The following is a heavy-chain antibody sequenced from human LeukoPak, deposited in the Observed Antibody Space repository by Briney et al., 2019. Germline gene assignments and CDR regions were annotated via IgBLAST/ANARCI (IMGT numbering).Heavy chain of an antibody. Sequence: ASVKVSCNASGYTFTSYGISWVQQAPGQGLEWMGWISAYNGNTNYAQKLQGRVTMTTDTSTSTAYMELRSLRSDDTAVYYCASATPSDTDYYGMDVWGQGTTVTVSS. V-gene: IGHV1-18*01. CDR2: ISAYNGNT. D-gene: IGHD2-2*01. CDR1: GYTFTSYG. CDR3: ASATPSDTDYYGMDV. J-gene: IGHJ6*02.